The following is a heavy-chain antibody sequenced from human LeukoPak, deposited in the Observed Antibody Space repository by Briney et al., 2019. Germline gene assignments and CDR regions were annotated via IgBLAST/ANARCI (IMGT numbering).Heavy chain of an antibody. J-gene: IGHJ4*02. V-gene: IGHV1-2*06. CDR3: TRESGSYHGNDY. Sequence: APVKVSCKASGYTFTGYYMHWVRQAPGQGLGWMGRINPNNGGTNYAQKFQGRVTMTGDTSISTAYMELSSLRSDDTAVYYCTRESGSYHGNDYWGQGTLVTVSS. CDR2: INPNNGGT. CDR1: GYTFTGYY. D-gene: IGHD1-26*01.